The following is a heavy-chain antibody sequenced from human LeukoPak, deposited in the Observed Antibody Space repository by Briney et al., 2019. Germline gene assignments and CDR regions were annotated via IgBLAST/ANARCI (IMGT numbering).Heavy chain of an antibody. CDR1: GGSINSDGYS. D-gene: IGHD3-22*01. CDR3: ARDQCYYDSSGYRGCWFDP. V-gene: IGHV4-30-2*01. Sequence: PSQTLSLTCAVSGGSINSDGYSWGWIRQPPGKGLEWIGYIYHSGSTYYNPSLKSRVTISVDRSKNQFSLKLSSVTAADTAVYYCARDQCYYDSSGYRGCWFDPWGQGTLVTVSS. CDR2: IYHSGST. J-gene: IGHJ5*02.